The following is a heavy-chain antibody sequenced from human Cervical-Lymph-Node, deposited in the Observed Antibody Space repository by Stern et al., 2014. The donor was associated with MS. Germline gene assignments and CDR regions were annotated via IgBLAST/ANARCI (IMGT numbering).Heavy chain of an antibody. CDR3: ARGRLGSENAFDI. D-gene: IGHD2-15*01. CDR1: GYTFTIYG. Sequence: GQLVESGAEAKKPGASVKVSCKASGYTFTIYGISWVRQARGQGLEWMGWICAYNGNANYAQKIQGRVTMTTDTSASTAYMELRSLRSDDTAVYYCARGRLGSENAFDIWGQGTMVTVSS. J-gene: IGHJ3*02. V-gene: IGHV1-18*01. CDR2: ICAYNGNA.